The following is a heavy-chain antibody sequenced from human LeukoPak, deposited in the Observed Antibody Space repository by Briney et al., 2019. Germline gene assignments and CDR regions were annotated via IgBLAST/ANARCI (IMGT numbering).Heavy chain of an antibody. Sequence: GASVKLSCKASGYTLTSYYMHWVRQAPGHGLEWRGRINPSGGSTSYAQKFQGRVNMTRDTSPNTVYMELSSLRSEDTPVHYCARGVSGRRTTVTTTLARNFDYSGQGTLVSVSS. CDR3: ARGVSGRRTTVTTTLARNFDY. J-gene: IGHJ4*02. V-gene: IGHV1-46*01. CDR2: INPSGGST. CDR1: GYTLTSYY. D-gene: IGHD4-17*01.